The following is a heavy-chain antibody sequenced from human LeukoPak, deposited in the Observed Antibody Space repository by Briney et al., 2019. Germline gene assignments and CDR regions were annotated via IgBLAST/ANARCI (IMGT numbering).Heavy chain of an antibody. V-gene: IGHV4-61*02. CDR3: ARGNWFDP. J-gene: IGHJ5*02. CDR1: GGSISSSSYY. Sequence: PSETLSLTCTVSGGSISSSSYYWNWIRQPAGKGLEWIGRFYTSGSTDYNPSLKSRVTISLDTSKNQFSLKLSSVTAADTAVYFCARGNWFDPWGQGTLVTVSS. CDR2: FYTSGST.